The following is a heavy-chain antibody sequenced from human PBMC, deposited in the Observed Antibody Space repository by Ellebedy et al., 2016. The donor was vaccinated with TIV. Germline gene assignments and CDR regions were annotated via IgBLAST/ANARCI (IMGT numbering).Heavy chain of an antibody. CDR3: SRSRDGYNFIGDY. CDR1: GFTFNDYW. D-gene: IGHD5-24*01. J-gene: IGHJ4*02. CDR2: INSDGSST. V-gene: IGHV3-74*01. Sequence: PGGSLRLSCAASGFTFNDYWMHWVRQAPGKGLVWVSRINSDGSSTSYADSVKGRFTISRDNAKNTLYLQMNSLRAEETAVYYCSRSRDGYNFIGDYWGQGTLVTVSS.